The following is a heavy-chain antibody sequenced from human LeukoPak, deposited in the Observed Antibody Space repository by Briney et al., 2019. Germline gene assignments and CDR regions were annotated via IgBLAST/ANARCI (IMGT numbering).Heavy chain of an antibody. J-gene: IGHJ3*02. D-gene: IGHD3-22*01. CDR1: GFTFSDYY. V-gene: IGHV3-11*01. CDR2: ISSSGSTI. CDR3: ARVYYDSSGYYLDAFDI. Sequence: GGSLRLSCAASGFTFSDYYMSWIRQAPGKGLEWVSYISSSGSTIYYADSVKGRFTISRDNAKNSLYPQMNSLRAEDTAVYYCARVYYDSSGYYLDAFDIWGQGTMVTVSS.